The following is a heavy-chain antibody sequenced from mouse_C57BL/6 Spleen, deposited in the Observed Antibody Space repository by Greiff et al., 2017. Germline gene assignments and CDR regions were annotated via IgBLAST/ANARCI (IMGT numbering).Heavy chain of an antibody. J-gene: IGHJ4*01. CDR2: LSSGSSTI. CDR1: GFTFSDYG. D-gene: IGHD1-1*01. V-gene: IGHV5-17*01. CDR3: ATLYYGSSLYYAMDY. Sequence: EVQRVESGGGLVKPGGSLKLSCAASGFTFSDYGMHWVRQAPEKGLEWVAYLSSGSSTIYYADTVKGRFTISRDNAKNTLFLQMTSLRSEDTAMYYCATLYYGSSLYYAMDYWGQGTSVTVSS.